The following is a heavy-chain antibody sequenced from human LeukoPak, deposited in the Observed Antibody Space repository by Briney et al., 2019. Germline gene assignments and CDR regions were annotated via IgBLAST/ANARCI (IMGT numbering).Heavy chain of an antibody. V-gene: IGHV3-23*01. CDR2: ISGSGGST. CDR1: GFLFGSHA. Sequence: GGSLRLSCAASGFLFGSHAMNWVRQAPGKGLEWVSGISGSGGSTYYADSVKGRFTISRGNSKNTLFLQMNSLRPKDTAVYFCARDPGGYFDYWGQGTLVTVSS. CDR3: ARDPGGYFDY. J-gene: IGHJ4*02. D-gene: IGHD3-10*01.